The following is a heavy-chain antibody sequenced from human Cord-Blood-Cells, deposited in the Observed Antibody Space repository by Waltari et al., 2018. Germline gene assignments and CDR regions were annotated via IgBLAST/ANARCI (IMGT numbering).Heavy chain of an antibody. J-gene: IGHJ4*02. CDR3: ARPRGGEDY. V-gene: IGHV3-7*01. CDR2: IKQDGSEK. D-gene: IGHD3-16*01. CDR1: GFPFSSYW. Sequence: EVQLVESGGGLVQPGGSLSLSCAASGFPFSSYWMSWVRQAPGKGLEWVANIKQDGSEKYYVDSVKGRFTISRDNAKNSLYLQMNSLRAEDTAVYYCARPRGGEDYWGQGTLVTVSS.